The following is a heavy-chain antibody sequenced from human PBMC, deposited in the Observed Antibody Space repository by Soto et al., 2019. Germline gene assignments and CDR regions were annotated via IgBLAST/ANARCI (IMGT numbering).Heavy chain of an antibody. D-gene: IGHD4-17*01. CDR1: GYTLTELS. Sequence: ASVKVSCKVSGYTLTELSMHWVRQAPGKGLEWMGGFDPEDGETIYAQKFQGRVTMTEDTSTDTAYMELSSLRSEDTAVYYCATDRLLGDYVRGDWFDPWGQGTLVTVSS. V-gene: IGHV1-24*01. CDR2: FDPEDGET. J-gene: IGHJ5*02. CDR3: ATDRLLGDYVRGDWFDP.